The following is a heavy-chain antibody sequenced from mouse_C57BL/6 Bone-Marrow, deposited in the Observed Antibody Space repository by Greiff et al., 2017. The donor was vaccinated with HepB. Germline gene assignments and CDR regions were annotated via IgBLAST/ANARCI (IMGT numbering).Heavy chain of an antibody. J-gene: IGHJ3*01. D-gene: IGHD2-1*01. V-gene: IGHV1-59*01. CDR3: AREGGNYAWFAY. CDR1: GYTFTSYW. Sequence: VQRVESGAELVRPGTSVKLSCKASGYTFTSYWMHWVKQRPGQGLEWIGVIDPSDSYTNYNQKFKGKATLTVDTSSSTAYMQLSSLTSEDSAVYYCAREGGNYAWFAYWGQGTLVTVSA. CDR2: IDPSDSYT.